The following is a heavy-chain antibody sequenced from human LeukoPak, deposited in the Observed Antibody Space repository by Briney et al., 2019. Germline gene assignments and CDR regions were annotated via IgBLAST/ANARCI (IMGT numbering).Heavy chain of an antibody. J-gene: IGHJ4*02. V-gene: IGHV3-9*01. CDR1: GFTFDDYA. Sequence: GGSLRLSCAASGFTFDDYAMHWVRQAPEKGLEWVSGISWNSGSIDYADSVKGRFTISRDNAKNSLYLQMNSLRVEDTAFYYCAKDNRRHYTSGPNPDSLHWGQGALVTVSS. CDR3: AKDNRRHYTSGPNPDSLH. D-gene: IGHD6-19*01. CDR2: ISWNSGSI.